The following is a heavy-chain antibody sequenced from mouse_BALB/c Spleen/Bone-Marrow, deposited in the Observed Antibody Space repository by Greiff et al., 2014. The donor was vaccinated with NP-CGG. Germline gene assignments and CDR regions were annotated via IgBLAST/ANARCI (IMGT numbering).Heavy chain of an antibody. Sequence: QVQLQQSGDELVKPGASVKLSCMASGFTFTSYWIHWVKQRPGQDPEWIGEINPSNGRTNYNEKFKSKATLTEDKSSSTAYMQLSSLTSEDSAVYYCARDGSYRYAMDYWGQGTSVTVSS. V-gene: IGHV1S81*02. J-gene: IGHJ4*01. D-gene: IGHD1-1*02. CDR1: GFTFTSYW. CDR2: INPSNGRT. CDR3: ARDGSYRYAMDY.